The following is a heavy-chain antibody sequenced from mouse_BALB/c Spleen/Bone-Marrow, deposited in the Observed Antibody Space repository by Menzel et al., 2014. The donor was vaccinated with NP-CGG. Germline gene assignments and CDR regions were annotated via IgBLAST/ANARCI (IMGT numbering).Heavy chain of an antibody. CDR2: ISGGGSYT. D-gene: IGHD2-4*01. Sequence: EVKVVDSGGGLVKSGGSLKLSCAASGFTFXSYGMSWVRQTPEKRLESVATISGGGSYTFYPDSVKGRFTISRDNAKNNLYLQLSSLRSEDTAWYYCARHAYYDQTEVSFVYWGQGTLVTVSA. CDR3: ARHAYYDQTEVSFVY. J-gene: IGHJ3*01. CDR1: GFTFXSYG. V-gene: IGHV5-9-2*01.